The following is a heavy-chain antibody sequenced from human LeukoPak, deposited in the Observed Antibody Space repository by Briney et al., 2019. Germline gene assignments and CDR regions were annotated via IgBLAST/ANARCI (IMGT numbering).Heavy chain of an antibody. CDR3: AREGDYSNLFDY. J-gene: IGHJ4*02. D-gene: IGHD4-11*01. V-gene: IGHV4-4*07. Sequence: SETLSLTRTVSGGSISSYYWSWIRQPAGKGLEWIGRIYTSGSTNYNPSLKSRVTMSVDTSKNQFSLKLSSVTAADTAVYYCAREGDYSNLFDYWGQGTLVTVSS. CDR2: IYTSGST. CDR1: GGSISSYY.